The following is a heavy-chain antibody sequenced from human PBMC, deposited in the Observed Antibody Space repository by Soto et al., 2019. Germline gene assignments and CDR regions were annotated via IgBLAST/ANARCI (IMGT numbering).Heavy chain of an antibody. CDR3: ARRGYDFWSGYSKKHYYYYYYMDV. V-gene: IGHV4-59*08. J-gene: IGHJ6*03. Sequence: SETLSLTCTVSGSSISSYYWSWIRQPPGKGLEWIGYIYYSGSTNYNPSLKSRVTISVDTSKNQFSLKLSSVTAADTAVYYCARRGYDFWSGYSKKHYYYYYYMDVWGKGTTVTVSS. CDR1: GSSISSYY. D-gene: IGHD3-3*01. CDR2: IYYSGST.